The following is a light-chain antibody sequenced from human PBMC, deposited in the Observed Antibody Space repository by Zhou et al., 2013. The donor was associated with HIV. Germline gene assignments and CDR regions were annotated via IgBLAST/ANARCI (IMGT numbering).Light chain of an antibody. V-gene: IGKV1-12*01. Sequence: GDRVTITCRASQDISGWLAWYQQNPGKAPRLLIYDATALQSGVPSRFSGSGSGTDYTLTISSLQPEDFATYYCQQAHSFPYTIGQGTKLETK. CDR2: DAT. CDR1: QDISGW. J-gene: IGKJ2*01. CDR3: QQAHSFPYT.